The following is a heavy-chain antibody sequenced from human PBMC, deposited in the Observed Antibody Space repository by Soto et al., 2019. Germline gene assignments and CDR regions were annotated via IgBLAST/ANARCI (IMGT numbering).Heavy chain of an antibody. J-gene: IGHJ5*02. CDR3: ARDVAAAGTGTYNWFDP. Sequence: VKVSCKASGGTFSSYAISWVRQAPGQGLEWMGGIIPIFGTANYAQKFQGRVTITADESTSTAYMELSSLRSEDTAVYYCARDVAAAGTGTYNWFDPWGQGTLVTVSS. CDR1: GGTFSSYA. CDR2: IIPIFGTA. D-gene: IGHD6-13*01. V-gene: IGHV1-69*13.